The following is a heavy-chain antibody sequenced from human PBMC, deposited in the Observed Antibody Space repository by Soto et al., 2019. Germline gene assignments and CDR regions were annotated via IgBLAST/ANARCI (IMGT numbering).Heavy chain of an antibody. Sequence: LRLSCPASGFTFSSYSMNWVRQAPGKGLEWVSSISSSSSYIYYADSVKGRFTISRDNAKNSLYLQMNSVRAEDTAVYYCARQGVAGFDYWGQGTLVTVSS. V-gene: IGHV3-21*01. CDR1: GFTFSSYS. CDR3: ARQGVAGFDY. CDR2: ISSSSSYI. J-gene: IGHJ4*02. D-gene: IGHD6-19*01.